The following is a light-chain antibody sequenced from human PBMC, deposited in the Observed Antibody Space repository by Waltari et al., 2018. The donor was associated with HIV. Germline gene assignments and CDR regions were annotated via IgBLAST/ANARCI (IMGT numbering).Light chain of an antibody. J-gene: IGKJ1*01. CDR1: QSVSSTY. CDR2: GAS. CDR3: QQYGSSPQT. Sequence: EIVLTQSPGTLSLSPGDRATLSCRASQSVSSTYLAWYQQKPGQAPRLLIYGASSRATGIPDRFSGSGSGTDCTLTISRLEPEDFAVYYCQQYGSSPQTFGQGTKVEIK. V-gene: IGKV3-20*01.